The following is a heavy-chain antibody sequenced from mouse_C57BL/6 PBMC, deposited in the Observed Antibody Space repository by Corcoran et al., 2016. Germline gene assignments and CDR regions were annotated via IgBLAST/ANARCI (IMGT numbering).Heavy chain of an antibody. CDR3: ARGRYYGSSYPWYFDV. D-gene: IGHD1-1*01. Sequence: QVQLQQSGAELVKPGASVKISCKASGYAFSSYWMNWVKQRPGKGLEWIGQIYPGDGDTNYNGKFKGKATLTEDTSSSTAYMELHSLTSEDSAVYFCARGRYYGSSYPWYFDVWGTGTTVTVSS. V-gene: IGHV1-80*01. CDR1: GYAFSSYW. J-gene: IGHJ1*03. CDR2: IYPGDGDT.